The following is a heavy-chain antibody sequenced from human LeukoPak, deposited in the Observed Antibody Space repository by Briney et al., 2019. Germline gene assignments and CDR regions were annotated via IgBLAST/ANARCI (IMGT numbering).Heavy chain of an antibody. Sequence: SVKVSCKASGGTFTNSAISWVRQAPGQGLEWMGGINPIFRTANYAQQFQDRVTIIADESTSTAYMELSLLKFDDTAVYYCARGGGIFGVLTTAHYYGIDVWGQGTTVTVSS. CDR1: GGTFTNSA. CDR3: ARGGGIFGVLTTAHYYGIDV. V-gene: IGHV1-69*13. D-gene: IGHD3-3*01. J-gene: IGHJ6*02. CDR2: INPIFRTA.